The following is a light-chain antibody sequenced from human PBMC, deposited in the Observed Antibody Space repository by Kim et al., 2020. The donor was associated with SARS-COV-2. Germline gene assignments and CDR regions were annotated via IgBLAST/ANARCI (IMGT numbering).Light chain of an antibody. CDR2: DVS. Sequence: GQSITIACTGNSSDVGGYNDVSLYQQHPGKAPILMIYDVSNRPSGVSNRCSGSKAGNTASLTISGLQAEDEADYYCSSYTSSSTWVFGGGTQLTVL. J-gene: IGLJ3*02. V-gene: IGLV2-14*03. CDR1: SSDVGGYND. CDR3: SSYTSSSTWV.